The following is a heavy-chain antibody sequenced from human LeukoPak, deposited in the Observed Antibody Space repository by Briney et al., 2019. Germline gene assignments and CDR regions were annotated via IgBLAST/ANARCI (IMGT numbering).Heavy chain of an antibody. D-gene: IGHD6-13*01. Sequence: QSGGSLRLSCAASGFTFSSYAMSWVRQAPGKGLEWVSAISGSGGSTYYADSVKGRFTISRDNSKNTLYLQMNSLRAEDTAVYYCAKDQAAGPYYFDYWGQGTLVTVSS. V-gene: IGHV3-23*01. CDR1: GFTFSSYA. CDR3: AKDQAAGPYYFDY. J-gene: IGHJ4*02. CDR2: ISGSGGST.